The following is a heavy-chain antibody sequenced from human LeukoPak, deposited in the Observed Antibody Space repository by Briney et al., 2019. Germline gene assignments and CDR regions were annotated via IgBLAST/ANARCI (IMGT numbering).Heavy chain of an antibody. CDR1: GFTVSSNY. Sequence: GGSLRLSCAASGFTVSSNYMSWVRQAPGKGLEWVSVIYSGGSTYYADSVKGRFTISRDNSKNTLYLQMNSLRAEDTAVYYCARDPGGYSYGYDYYYYYGMDVWGQGTTVTVSS. V-gene: IGHV3-53*01. D-gene: IGHD5-18*01. CDR3: ARDPGGYSYGYDYYYYYGMDV. CDR2: IYSGGST. J-gene: IGHJ6*02.